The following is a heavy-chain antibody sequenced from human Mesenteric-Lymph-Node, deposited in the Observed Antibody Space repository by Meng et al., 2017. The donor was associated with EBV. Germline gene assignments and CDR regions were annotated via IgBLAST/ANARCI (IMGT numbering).Heavy chain of an antibody. CDR1: GGSFSGYY. J-gene: IGHJ4*02. Sequence: QVQLEQWGAGLLKPSEPLSLTCAVYGGSFSGYYWSWIRQPPGKGLEWIGEINHSGSTNYNPSLKSRVTISVDTSKNQFSLKLSSVTAADTAVHYCARGEKGPIDYWGQGTLVTVSS. CDR2: INHSGST. V-gene: IGHV4-34*01. CDR3: ARGEKGPIDY.